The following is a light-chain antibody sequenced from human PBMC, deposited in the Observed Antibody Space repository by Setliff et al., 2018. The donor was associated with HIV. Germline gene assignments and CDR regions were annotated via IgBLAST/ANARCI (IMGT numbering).Light chain of an antibody. J-gene: IGLJ1*01. Sequence: QSVLTQPASVIGSPGQSITTSCNGTSSDIGGYNYVSWYQQHPDTVPKLIIYDATNRPSGISDRFSGSKSADAASLTISGLQTEDEADYYCTSYTVNNTPVFGTGTKVTVL. CDR1: SSDIGGYNY. CDR2: DAT. V-gene: IGLV2-14*03. CDR3: TSYTVNNTPV.